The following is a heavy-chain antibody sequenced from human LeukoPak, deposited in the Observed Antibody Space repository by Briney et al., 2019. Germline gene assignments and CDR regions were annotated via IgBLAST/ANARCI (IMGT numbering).Heavy chain of an antibody. CDR3: ARDLNWLLFDY. D-gene: IGHD3-9*01. V-gene: IGHV3-74*03. Sequence: PGGSLRLSCAASGFTFSEYWMHWVRQAPGKGLVWVSCITSDGSDTKYADFVEGRFTISRDNANDTLYLQVNSLRAEDTAVYYCARDLNWLLFDYWGQGTLVTVSS. J-gene: IGHJ4*02. CDR2: ITSDGSDT. CDR1: GFTFSEYW.